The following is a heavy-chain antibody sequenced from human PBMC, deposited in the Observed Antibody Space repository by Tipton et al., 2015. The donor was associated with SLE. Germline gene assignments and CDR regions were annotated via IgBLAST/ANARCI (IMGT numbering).Heavy chain of an antibody. D-gene: IGHD3-3*01. CDR1: GGSISSGDYL. CDR2: IHNSGST. V-gene: IGHV4-31*03. J-gene: IGHJ4*02. CDR3: ARALFTSYDFWSGNKGYFDY. Sequence: LRLSCTVSGGSISSGDYLWSWIRQHPGKDLEWIGYIHNSGSTYYNPSHKSRVTISVDTSKNQFSLKLSSVTAADTAVYYCARALFTSYDFWSGNKGYFDYWGQGTLVTVSS.